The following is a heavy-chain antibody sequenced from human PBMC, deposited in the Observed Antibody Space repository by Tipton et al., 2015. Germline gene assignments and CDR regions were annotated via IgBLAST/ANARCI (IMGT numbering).Heavy chain of an antibody. CDR3: ARLVGVGSYYFDY. J-gene: IGHJ4*02. V-gene: IGHV3-53*01. D-gene: IGHD2-15*01. Sequence: SGFTFSSYGMHWVRQAPGKGLEWVSVIYSGGSTYYADSVKGRFTISRDNSKNTLYLQMNSLRAEDTAVYYCARLVGVGSYYFDYWGQGTLVTVSS. CDR2: IYSGGST. CDR1: GFTFSSYG.